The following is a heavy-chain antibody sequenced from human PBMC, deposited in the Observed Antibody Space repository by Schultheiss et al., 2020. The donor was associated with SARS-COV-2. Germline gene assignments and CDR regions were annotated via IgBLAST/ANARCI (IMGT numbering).Heavy chain of an antibody. J-gene: IGHJ4*02. D-gene: IGHD1-26*01. V-gene: IGHV3-21*01. Sequence: GGSLRLSCAASGFTFSSYSMNWVRQAPGKGLEWVSSISSSSSYIYYADSVKGRFTISRDNAKNSLYLQMNSLRAEDTAVYYCARDLYSGSYNDDFWGQGTRVTVSS. CDR2: ISSSSSYI. CDR1: GFTFSSYS. CDR3: ARDLYSGSYNDDF.